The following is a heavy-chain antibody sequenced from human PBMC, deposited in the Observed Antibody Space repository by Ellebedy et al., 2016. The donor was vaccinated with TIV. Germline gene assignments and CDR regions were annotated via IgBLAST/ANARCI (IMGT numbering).Heavy chain of an antibody. CDR1: GYPFSNYW. CDR3: ARSPYGGFGFDP. Sequence: GESLKISCKGSGYPFSNYWIGWVRQMPGKGLEWMGIIYPGDSDTRYSPSFQGQVTISADKSITTAYLQWSSLKASDSALYYCARSPYGGFGFDPWGQGTLVTVSS. CDR2: IYPGDSDT. D-gene: IGHD3-10*01. V-gene: IGHV5-51*01. J-gene: IGHJ5*02.